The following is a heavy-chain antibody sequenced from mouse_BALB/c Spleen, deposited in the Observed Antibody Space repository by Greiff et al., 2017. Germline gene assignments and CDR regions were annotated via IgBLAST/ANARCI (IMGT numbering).Heavy chain of an antibody. V-gene: IGHV1S135*01. J-gene: IGHJ3*01. Sequence: VQLQQSGPELVKPGASVKISCKASGYSFTGYNMYWVKQSHRKSLEWIGYIDPYNGGTSYNQKSKGKATLTVDKSSSTAYMHLNSLTSEDSAIYYCARGDSYYEGFAYWGQGTLVTVSA. CDR1: GYSFTGYN. D-gene: IGHD2-3*01. CDR2: IDPYNGGT. CDR3: ARGDSYYEGFAY.